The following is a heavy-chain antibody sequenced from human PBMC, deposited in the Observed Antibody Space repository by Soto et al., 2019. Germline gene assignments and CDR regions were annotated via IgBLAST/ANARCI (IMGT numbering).Heavy chain of an antibody. J-gene: IGHJ5*02. CDR2: IYYSGST. V-gene: IGHV4-30-4*01. CDR1: GGSISSGDYY. CDR3: ARDRAPYYDFWNYNWFDP. D-gene: IGHD3-3*01. Sequence: SETLSLTCTVSGGSISSGDYYWSWIRQPPGKGLEWIGYIYYSGSTYYNPSLKSRVTMSVDTSKNQFSLKLSSVTAADTAVYYCARDRAPYYDFWNYNWFDPWGQGTLVTVSS.